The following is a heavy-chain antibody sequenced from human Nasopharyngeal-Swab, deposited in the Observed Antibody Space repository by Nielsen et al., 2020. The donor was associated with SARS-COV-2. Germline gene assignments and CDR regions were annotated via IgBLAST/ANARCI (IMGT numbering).Heavy chain of an antibody. CDR3: AKDPGYCSSTSCYSNWFDP. V-gene: IGHV3-21*01. CDR2: ISSSSSYI. Sequence: GESLKISCAASGFTFSSYSMNWVRQAPGKGLEWVSSISSSSSYIYYADSVKGRFTISRDNAKNSLYLQMNSLRAEDTAVYYCAKDPGYCSSTSCYSNWFDPWGQGTLVTVSS. J-gene: IGHJ5*02. D-gene: IGHD2-2*03. CDR1: GFTFSSYS.